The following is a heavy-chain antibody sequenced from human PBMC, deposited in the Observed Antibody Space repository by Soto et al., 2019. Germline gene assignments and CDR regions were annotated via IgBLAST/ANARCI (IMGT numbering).Heavy chain of an antibody. CDR3: ARLPALMTYYYYYGMDV. Sequence: SETLSLTCAVYGGSFSGYYWSWIRQPPGKGLEWIGEINHSESTNYNPSLKSRVTISVDTSKNQFSLELSSVTAADTAVYYCARLPALMTYYYYYGMDVWGQGTTVTVSS. D-gene: IGHD3-16*01. CDR2: INHSEST. CDR1: GGSFSGYY. V-gene: IGHV4-34*01. J-gene: IGHJ6*02.